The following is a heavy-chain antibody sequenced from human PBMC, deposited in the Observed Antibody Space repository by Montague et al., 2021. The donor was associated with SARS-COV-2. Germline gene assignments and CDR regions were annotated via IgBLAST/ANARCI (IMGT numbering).Heavy chain of an antibody. CDR1: GASTNSNSYY. J-gene: IGHJ4*02. V-gene: IGHV4-39*01. Sequence: SETLSLTCAVSGASTNSNSYYWGWIRQPPGKGLDWIGSFYYTGYTCYTPSLKSRVTISGDTSKNQFSLKPTSVTAADTAVYYCARIVGDRSSDSCYAVRWGQGTVVTVSS. D-gene: IGHD2-2*01. CDR3: ARIVGDRSSDSCYAVR. CDR2: FYYTGYT.